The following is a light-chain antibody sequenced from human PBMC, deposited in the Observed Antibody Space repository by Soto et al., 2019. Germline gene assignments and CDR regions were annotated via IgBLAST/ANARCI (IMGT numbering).Light chain of an antibody. Sequence: EIVFTQSPATLSLSPGERATLSCRASQSVSNYLAWYQQKPGQAPRLLIYDASNRATGIPARFRGSGSWTDFTLTISSLEPEDFAVYYGQQRSNWPLLTFGGGTKVEIK. J-gene: IGKJ4*01. V-gene: IGKV3-11*01. CDR3: QQRSNWPLLT. CDR2: DAS. CDR1: QSVSNY.